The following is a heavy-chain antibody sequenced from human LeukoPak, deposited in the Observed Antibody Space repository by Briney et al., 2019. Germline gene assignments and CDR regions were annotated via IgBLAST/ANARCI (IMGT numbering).Heavy chain of an antibody. J-gene: IGHJ5*02. D-gene: IGHD2-15*01. V-gene: IGHV3-48*01. Sequence: GSLRLSCAASGFTFSSYSMNWVRQAPGKGLEWVSYISSSSSTIYYADSVKGRFTISRDNAKNSLYLQMNSLRAEDTAVYYCARIPNCSGGSCGWFDPWGQGTLVTVSS. CDR3: ARIPNCSGGSCGWFDP. CDR1: GFTFSSYS. CDR2: ISSSSSTI.